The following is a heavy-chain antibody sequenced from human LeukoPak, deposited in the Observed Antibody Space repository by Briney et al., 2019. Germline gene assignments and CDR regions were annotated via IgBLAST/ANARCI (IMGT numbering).Heavy chain of an antibody. CDR1: GGSISSGGYS. CDR2: IYHSGST. Sequence: SETLSLTCAVSGGSISSGGYSWSWIRQPPGTGLEWIGYIYHSGSTYYNPSLKSRVTISVDRSKNQFSLKLSSVTAADTAVYYCARGTGYGYYYGMDVWGQGTTVTVSS. J-gene: IGHJ6*02. D-gene: IGHD2-15*01. V-gene: IGHV4-30-2*01. CDR3: ARGTGYGYYYGMDV.